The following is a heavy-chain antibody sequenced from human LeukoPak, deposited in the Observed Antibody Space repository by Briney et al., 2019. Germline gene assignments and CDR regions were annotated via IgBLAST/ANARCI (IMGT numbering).Heavy chain of an antibody. D-gene: IGHD6-13*01. CDR1: GFTFSSYA. CDR3: ARGRFRPGIAAAGHYFDY. J-gene: IGHJ4*02. V-gene: IGHV4-34*01. CDR2: INHSGST. Sequence: KPGGSLRLSCAASGFTFSSYAMSWIRQPPGKGLEWIGEINHSGSTNYNPSLKSRVTISVDTSKNQFSLKLSSVTAADTAVYYCARGRFRPGIAAAGHYFDYWGQGTLVTVSS.